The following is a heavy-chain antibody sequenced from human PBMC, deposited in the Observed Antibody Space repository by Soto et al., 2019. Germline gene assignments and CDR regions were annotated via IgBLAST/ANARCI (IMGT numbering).Heavy chain of an antibody. D-gene: IGHD3-3*01. CDR3: ARDKRDLRFLEWSYYFDY. J-gene: IGHJ4*02. CDR1: GGSISSSGYY. Sequence: PSETLSLTCTVSGGSISSSGYYWGWIRQPPGKGLEWIGTIYYSGSTYYNPSLKSRVTISVDTSKNQFSLKLSSVTAADTAVYYCARDKRDLRFLEWSYYFDYWGQGTLVTVSS. V-gene: IGHV4-39*02. CDR2: IYYSGST.